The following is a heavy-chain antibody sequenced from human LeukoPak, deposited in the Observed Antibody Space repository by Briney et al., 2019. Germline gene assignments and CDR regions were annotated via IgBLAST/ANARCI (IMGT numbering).Heavy chain of an antibody. CDR1: GIIVSSNY. CDR2: IYRDGNT. V-gene: IGHV3-53*01. D-gene: IGHD2/OR15-2a*01. CDR3: ARDFPWFDP. J-gene: IGHJ5*02. Sequence: PGGSLRLSCAASGIIVSSNYMSWVRQAPGKGLEWVSIIYRDGNTFYADSMKGRFTISRDNSKNTLYLQMNSLRDDDTAVYYCARDFPWFDPWGQGTLVTVSS.